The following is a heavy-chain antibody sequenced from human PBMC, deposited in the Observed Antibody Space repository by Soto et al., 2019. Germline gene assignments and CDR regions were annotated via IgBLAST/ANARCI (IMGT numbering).Heavy chain of an antibody. CDR2: IYYSGST. CDR3: ARKITMIVVSPTYWFDP. D-gene: IGHD3-22*01. J-gene: IGHJ5*02. CDR1: GGSISSGGYY. Sequence: SETLSLTCTVSGGSISSGGYYWSWIRQHPGKGLEWIGYIYYSGSTYYNPSLRSRVTISVDTSKNQFSLKLSSVTAADTAVYYCARKITMIVVSPTYWFDPWGQGTLVTVSS. V-gene: IGHV4-31*03.